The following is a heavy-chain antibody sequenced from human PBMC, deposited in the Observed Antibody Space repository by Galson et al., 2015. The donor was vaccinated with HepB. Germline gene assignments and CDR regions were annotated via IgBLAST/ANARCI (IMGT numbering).Heavy chain of an antibody. J-gene: IGHJ4*02. Sequence: ETLSLTCTVSGGSISSSSYYWGWIRQPPGEGLEWIGSIYYSGSTYYNPSLKSRVTISVDTSKNQFSLKLSSVTAADTAVYYCARASTFAVTTSPQGFDYWGQGTLVTVSS. CDR2: IYYSGST. CDR1: GGSISSSSYY. CDR3: ARASTFAVTTSPQGFDY. D-gene: IGHD4-17*01. V-gene: IGHV4-39*07.